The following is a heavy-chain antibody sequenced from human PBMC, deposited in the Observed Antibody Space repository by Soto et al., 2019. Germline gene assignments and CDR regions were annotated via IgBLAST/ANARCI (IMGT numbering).Heavy chain of an antibody. Sequence: SETLSLTCAVSGGSISSNNWWSWVRQPPGKGLEWIGEIYHSGSTNYNPSLKSRVTISVDKSKNQFSLKLSSVTAADTAVYYCARAVYDSSGCYFDYWGQGTLVTVSS. D-gene: IGHD3-22*01. V-gene: IGHV4-4*02. J-gene: IGHJ4*02. CDR2: IYHSGST. CDR3: ARAVYDSSGCYFDY. CDR1: GGSISSNNW.